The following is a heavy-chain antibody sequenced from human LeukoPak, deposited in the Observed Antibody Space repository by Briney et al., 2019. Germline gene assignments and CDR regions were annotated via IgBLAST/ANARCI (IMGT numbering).Heavy chain of an antibody. CDR3: ARGGYSYGLDY. V-gene: IGHV3-20*01. J-gene: IGHJ4*02. D-gene: IGHD5-18*01. CDR2: INWNGGST. Sequence: GGSLRLSCVASGFTFGDYGVSWVRQAPGEGLEWVSGINWNGGSTGYADCVEGRFTVSRDNAKNFLYLPLNHLRAEDTALYHCARGGYSYGLDYWGQGTRVTVSS. CDR1: GFTFGDYG.